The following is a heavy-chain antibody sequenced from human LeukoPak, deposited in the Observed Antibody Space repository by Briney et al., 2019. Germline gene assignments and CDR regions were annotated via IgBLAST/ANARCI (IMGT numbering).Heavy chain of an antibody. CDR1: GFTFSSYS. J-gene: IGHJ4*02. CDR2: ISSSSSYM. CDR3: AREQYYYGSGSYYNPDY. D-gene: IGHD3-10*01. V-gene: IGHV3-21*01. Sequence: PGGSLRLSCAASGFTFSSYSMNWVRQAPGKGLEWASSISSSSSYMYYADSVKGRFTISRDNAKNSLYLQMNSLRAEDTAVYYCAREQYYYGSGSYYNPDYWGQGTLVTVSS.